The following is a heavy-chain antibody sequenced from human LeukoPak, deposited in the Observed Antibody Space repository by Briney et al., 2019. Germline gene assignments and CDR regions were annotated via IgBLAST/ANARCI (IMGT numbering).Heavy chain of an antibody. V-gene: IGHV3-23*01. D-gene: IGHD2/OR15-2a*01. CDR2: ISDSGVDT. CDR3: ANGNSNIPKDY. J-gene: IGHJ4*01. CDR1: GSTFSDYA. Sequence: PGGSLRLSCAASGSTFSDYAMSWLPQAPGRGLEWVSAISDSGVDTYYADSVKGRFTMSRDNSKSTLYLQMNRLRAEDTAVYYCANGNSNIPKDYWGHGTLVTVSS.